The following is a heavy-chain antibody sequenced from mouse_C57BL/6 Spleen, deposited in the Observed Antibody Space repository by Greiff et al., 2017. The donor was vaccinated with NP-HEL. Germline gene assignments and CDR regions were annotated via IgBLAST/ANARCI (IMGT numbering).Heavy chain of an antibody. J-gene: IGHJ3*01. CDR1: GYTFTEYT. V-gene: IGHV1-62-2*01. Sequence: QVQLQQSGAELVKPGASVKLSCKASGYTFTEYTIHWVKQRSGQGLEWLGWFYPGSGSIKYNEKFKDKATLTADKSSSTVYMELSRLTSEDSAVYFCARHEEGYDGYYAWFAYWGQGTLVTVSA. CDR3: ARHEEGYDGYYAWFAY. CDR2: FYPGSGSI. D-gene: IGHD2-3*01.